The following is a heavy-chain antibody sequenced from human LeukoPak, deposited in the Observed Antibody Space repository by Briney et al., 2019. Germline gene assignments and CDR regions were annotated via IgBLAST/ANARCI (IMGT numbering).Heavy chain of an antibody. J-gene: IGHJ4*02. CDR2: ISSSSSYI. CDR1: GFTVSSNY. CDR3: ARVGAVAAQPFDY. D-gene: IGHD6-19*01. V-gene: IGHV3-21*01. Sequence: PGGSLRLSCAASGFTVSSNYMSWVRQAPGKGLEWVSSISSSSSYIYYADSVKGRFTISRDNAKNSLYLQMNSLRAEDTAVYYCARVGAVAAQPFDYWGQGTLVTVSS.